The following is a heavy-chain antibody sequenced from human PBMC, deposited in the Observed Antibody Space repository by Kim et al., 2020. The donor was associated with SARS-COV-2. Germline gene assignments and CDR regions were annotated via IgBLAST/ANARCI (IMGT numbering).Heavy chain of an antibody. J-gene: IGHJ4*02. V-gene: IGHV4-4*01. D-gene: IGHD4-17*01. Sequence: NYNPALQIRVTLSVTKSKTQFYLKLSSVTAADTAVYSCARNFYGDYTFDYWGQGTLVTVSS. CDR3: ARNFYGDYTFDY.